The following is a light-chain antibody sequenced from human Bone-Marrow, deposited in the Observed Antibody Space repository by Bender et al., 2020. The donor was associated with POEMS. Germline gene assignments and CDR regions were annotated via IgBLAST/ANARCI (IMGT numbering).Light chain of an antibody. V-gene: IGLV2-14*02. J-gene: IGLJ1*01. CDR1: SSDVGTYDL. Sequence: QSALTQPASVSGSPGQSITISCTGTSSDVGTYDLVSWFQQHPGQAPKLIIYEVSNRPSGVSNRFSGSKTGNTASLTISGLQAEDEADYYCSSYTSSIPYVFGTGTKVTVL. CDR2: EVS. CDR3: SSYTSSIPYV.